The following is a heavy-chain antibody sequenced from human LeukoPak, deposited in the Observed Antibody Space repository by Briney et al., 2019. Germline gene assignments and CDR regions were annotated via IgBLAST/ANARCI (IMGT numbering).Heavy chain of an antibody. D-gene: IGHD6-13*01. Sequence: TSETLSLTCTVSGGSISSYYWSWIRQPAGKGLEWIGRIYTRGSTNYNPSLKSRVTMSVDTSKNQFSLKLSSVTAADTAVYYCAAEGDYSSSWYGEDYFDYWGQGTLVTVSS. V-gene: IGHV4-4*07. CDR2: IYTRGST. J-gene: IGHJ4*02. CDR3: AAEGDYSSSWYGEDYFDY. CDR1: GGSISSYY.